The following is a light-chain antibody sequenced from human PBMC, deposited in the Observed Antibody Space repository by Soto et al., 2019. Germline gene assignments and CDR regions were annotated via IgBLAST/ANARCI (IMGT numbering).Light chain of an antibody. J-gene: IGLJ1*01. Sequence: QSVLTQPASVSGSPGQSITISCTGTSSDVGGYNYVSWYQQHPGKAPKLLIYEVSHRPSGVSNRFSGSKSGNTASLTISGLQAEDEAVYYCTSYTSSDTLLYVFGTGTKVTVL. CDR1: SSDVGGYNY. CDR3: TSYTSSDTLLYV. V-gene: IGLV2-14*01. CDR2: EVS.